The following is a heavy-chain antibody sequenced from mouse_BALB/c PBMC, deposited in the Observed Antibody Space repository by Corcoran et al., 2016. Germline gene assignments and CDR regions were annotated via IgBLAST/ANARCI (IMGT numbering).Heavy chain of an antibody. CDR3: ARSYYGNPLAY. V-gene: IGHV1-9*01. Sequence: QVQLQQSGAELMKPGASVKISCKATGYTFSSYWIEWVKQRPGHGLEWIGEILPGIGSTNYNEKFKGKATFTADTSSNTAYMQLSSLTSEDSAVYYCARSYYGNPLAYWGQWTLVTVSA. CDR1: GYTFSSYW. D-gene: IGHD2-10*01. J-gene: IGHJ3*01. CDR2: ILPGIGST.